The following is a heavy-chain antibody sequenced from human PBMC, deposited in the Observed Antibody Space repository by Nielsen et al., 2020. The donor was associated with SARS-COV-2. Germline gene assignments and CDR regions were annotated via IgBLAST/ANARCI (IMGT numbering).Heavy chain of an antibody. V-gene: IGHV2-5*01. CDR3: AHREVWWLDSSSSNFPFDY. Sequence: SGPTLVKPTQTLTLTCTFSGFSLSTSGVGVGWIRQPPGKALEWLALIYWNDDKRYSPSLKSRLTITKDTSKNQVVLTMTNMDPVDTATYYCAHREVWWLDSSSSNFPFDYWGQGTLVTVSS. CDR2: IYWNDDK. CDR1: GFSLSTSGVG. D-gene: IGHD6-6*01. J-gene: IGHJ4*02.